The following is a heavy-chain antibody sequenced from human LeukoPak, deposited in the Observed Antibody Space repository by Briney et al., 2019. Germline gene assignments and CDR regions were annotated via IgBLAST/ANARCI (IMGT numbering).Heavy chain of an antibody. V-gene: IGHV4-59*08. D-gene: IGHD6-19*01. CDR3: ARSKVVAGIVSDYYYYAMDV. Sequence: SETLSLTCIVSGGSISSYYWSWIRQPPGKGLEWIGYIYYSGSTTYNPSLKSRVTISLQTSKKQFSLKLSSVTAEDTAVYYCARSKVVAGIVSDYYYYAMDVWGQGTTVTVSS. J-gene: IGHJ6*02. CDR2: IYYSGST. CDR1: GGSISSYY.